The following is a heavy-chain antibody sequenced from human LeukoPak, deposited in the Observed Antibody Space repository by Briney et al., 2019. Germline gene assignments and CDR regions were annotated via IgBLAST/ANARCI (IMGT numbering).Heavy chain of an antibody. J-gene: IGHJ4*02. CDR2: ISNSGSTI. Sequence: SGGSLRLSCAASGFTFSDYYMSWIRQAPGKGLEWISYISNSGSTIYYADSVKGRFTISRDNAKNSLYLQMNGLRAEDTAVYYCAIDDKWLQFEDWGQGTLVTVSS. CDR3: AIDDKWLQFED. CDR1: GFTFSDYY. V-gene: IGHV3-11*01. D-gene: IGHD5-24*01.